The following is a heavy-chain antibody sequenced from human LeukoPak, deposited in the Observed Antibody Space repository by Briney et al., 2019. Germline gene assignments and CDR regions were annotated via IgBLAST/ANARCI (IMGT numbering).Heavy chain of an antibody. CDR2: INSDGSST. D-gene: IGHD5-18*01. CDR3: ALLPRTDTAMVP. Sequence: PGGSLRLSCAAAGFTFSSYWMHWVRQAPGKWLVWVSRINSDGSSTSYADSVKGRFTISRDNAKNTLYLQMNSLRAEDTAVYYCALLPRTDTAMVPWGQGTLVTVSS. J-gene: IGHJ4*02. V-gene: IGHV3-74*01. CDR1: GFTFSSYW.